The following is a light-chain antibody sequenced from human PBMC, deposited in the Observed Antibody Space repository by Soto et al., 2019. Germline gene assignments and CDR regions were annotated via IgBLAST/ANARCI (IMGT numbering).Light chain of an antibody. Sequence: QSVLTQPASVSGSPGQSITVSCTGTSSDVGGYNSVSWYQQHPCKPPKLIIYEVSNRRSGVSDRFSGSTSGNTASLTISGLQAEDEADYYCSSYTSTSSYVFATGTKVTAL. CDR1: SSDVGGYNS. V-gene: IGLV2-14*03. CDR2: EVS. J-gene: IGLJ1*01. CDR3: SSYTSTSSYV.